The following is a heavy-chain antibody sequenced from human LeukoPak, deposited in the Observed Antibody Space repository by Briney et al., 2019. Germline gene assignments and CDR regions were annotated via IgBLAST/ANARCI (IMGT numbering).Heavy chain of an antibody. CDR2: IYSGGST. CDR1: GFTFSNYE. V-gene: IGHV3-66*01. CDR3: ASFYDKGSNDAFDI. Sequence: PGGSLRLSCAASGFTFSNYEMKWVRQAPGKGLEWVSVIYSGGSTYYADSVKGRFTISRDNSKNTLYLQMNSLRAEDTAVYYCASFYDKGSNDAFDIWGQGTMVTVSS. J-gene: IGHJ3*02. D-gene: IGHD3-22*01.